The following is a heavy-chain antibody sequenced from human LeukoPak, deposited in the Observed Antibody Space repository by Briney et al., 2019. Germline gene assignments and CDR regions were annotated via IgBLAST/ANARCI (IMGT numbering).Heavy chain of an antibody. V-gene: IGHV1-46*01. CDR1: GYTFTSYY. Sequence: GASVKVSCKPSGYTFTSYYMHWVRQAPGQGLEWRGIINPSGGSTSYAKKFQGRVTMTREMSTSTVYMELSSLRSEDTAVYYCARGPNGSIDYWGQGTLVTVSS. CDR3: ARGPNGSIDY. D-gene: IGHD1-26*01. J-gene: IGHJ4*02. CDR2: INPSGGST.